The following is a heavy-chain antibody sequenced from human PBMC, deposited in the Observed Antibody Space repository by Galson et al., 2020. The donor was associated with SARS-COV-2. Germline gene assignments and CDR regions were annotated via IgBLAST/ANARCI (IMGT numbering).Heavy chain of an antibody. V-gene: IGHV1-18*04. J-gene: IGHJ4*02. Sequence: ASVKVSCKASGYTFTSYGISWVRQAPGQGLEWMGWISAYNGNTNYAQKLQGRVTMTTDTSTSTAYMELRSLRSDDTAVYYCARGALDGGGLYYFDYWGQGTLVTVSS. D-gene: IGHD3-16*01. CDR2: ISAYNGNT. CDR3: ARGALDGGGLYYFDY. CDR1: GYTFTSYG.